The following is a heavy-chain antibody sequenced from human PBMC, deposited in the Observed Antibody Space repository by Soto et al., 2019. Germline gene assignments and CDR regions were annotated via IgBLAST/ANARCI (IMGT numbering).Heavy chain of an antibody. CDR3: ATHVVETPKGRRGWFDP. CDR2: VYHSGGA. CDR1: GVSISGSNW. V-gene: IGHV4-4*02. D-gene: IGHD2-21*02. J-gene: IGHJ5*02. Sequence: VQLQESGPGLVKPSGTLSLTCNVSGVSISGSNWWSWVRQSPGKGLEWIGEVYHSGGANYNPSFKSRVIISVAKSKNQFSLQLSSVTAADTAIYYCATHVVETPKGRRGWFDPWGQGTLVTVSS.